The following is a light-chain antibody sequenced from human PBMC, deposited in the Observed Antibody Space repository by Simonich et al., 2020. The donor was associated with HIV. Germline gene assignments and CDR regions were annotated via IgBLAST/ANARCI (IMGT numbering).Light chain of an antibody. J-gene: IGKJ4*01. CDR3: QQYNNWPPLT. V-gene: IGKV3-15*01. CDR1: QSVSSN. CDR2: GAS. Sequence: EIVMTQSPVTLSVSPGERATLSCRASQSVSSNLAWYQQKPDQAPRLLIYGASTRATGIPARFSGSGSGTDFTLTISSMQSEDFAVYYCQQYNNWPPLTFGGGTKVEIK.